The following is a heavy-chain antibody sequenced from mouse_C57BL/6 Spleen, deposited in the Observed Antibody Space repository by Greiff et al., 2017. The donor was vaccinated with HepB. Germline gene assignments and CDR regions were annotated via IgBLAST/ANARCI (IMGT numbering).Heavy chain of an antibody. CDR2: IRNKANNHAT. V-gene: IGHV6-6*01. D-gene: IGHD1-1*01. CDR3: TKITTVVARGYFDV. CDR1: GFTFSDAW. J-gene: IGHJ1*03. Sequence: EVKLEESGGGLVQPGGSMKLSCAASGFTFSDAWMDWVRQSPEKGLEWVAEIRNKANNHATYYAESVKGRFTISRDDSKSSVYLQMNSLRAEDTGIYYCTKITTVVARGYFDVWGTGTTVTVSS.